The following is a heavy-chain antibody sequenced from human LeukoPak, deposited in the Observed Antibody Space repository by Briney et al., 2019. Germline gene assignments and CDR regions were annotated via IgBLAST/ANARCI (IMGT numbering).Heavy chain of an antibody. CDR3: AKQGNYDSSGYSNFDY. J-gene: IGHJ4*02. Sequence: PGGSLRLSCAASGFTFSSYAMSWVRQAPGKGLERVSAISGSGGSTYYADSVKGRFTISRDNSKNTLYLQMNSLRAEDTAVYYCAKQGNYDSSGYSNFDYWGQGTLVTVSS. CDR1: GFTFSSYA. D-gene: IGHD3-22*01. CDR2: ISGSGGST. V-gene: IGHV3-23*01.